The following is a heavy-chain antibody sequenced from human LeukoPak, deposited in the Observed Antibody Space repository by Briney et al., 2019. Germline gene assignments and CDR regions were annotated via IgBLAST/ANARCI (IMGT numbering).Heavy chain of an antibody. CDR3: ALRNGHSSSSGDY. J-gene: IGHJ4*02. CDR1: SGSFSGNY. CDR2: INHSGST. D-gene: IGHD6-6*01. V-gene: IGHV4-34*01. Sequence: SETLSLTCDVYSGSFSGNYWSWIRQPPGKGLEWIGEINHSGSTNYSPSLKSRVTLSVDTSKNQVSLKLTSVSAADTAVYYCALRNGHSSSSGDYWGQGTLVTVSS.